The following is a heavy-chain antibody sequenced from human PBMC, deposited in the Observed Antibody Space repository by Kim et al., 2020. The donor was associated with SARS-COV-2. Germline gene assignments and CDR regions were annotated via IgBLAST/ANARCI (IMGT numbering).Heavy chain of an antibody. CDR1: GFTFSSYA. D-gene: IGHD2-15*01. J-gene: IGHJ6*02. V-gene: IGHV3-30*04. CDR3: ARDFVVVAALTYYYYGMDV. Sequence: GGSLRLSCAASGFTFSSYAMHWVRQAPGKGLEWVAVISYDGSNKYYADSVKGRFTISRDNSKNTLYLQMNSLRAEDTAVYYCARDFVVVAALTYYYYGMDVWGQETTVTVSS. CDR2: ISYDGSNK.